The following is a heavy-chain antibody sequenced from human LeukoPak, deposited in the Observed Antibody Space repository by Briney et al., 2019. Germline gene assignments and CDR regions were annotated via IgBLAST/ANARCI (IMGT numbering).Heavy chain of an antibody. Sequence: GGSLRLSCAASGFTYSSFAMTWLRQAPGTGLEWVSTLSSNGDTEYNADSVKGRFTISRDNSKNTVYLQMNILRVEDTAIYYCARGQELDDGVFDSWGQGTLVTVSS. V-gene: IGHV3-23*01. D-gene: IGHD1-1*01. CDR2: LSSNGDTE. CDR1: GFTYSSFA. CDR3: ARGQELDDGVFDS. J-gene: IGHJ4*02.